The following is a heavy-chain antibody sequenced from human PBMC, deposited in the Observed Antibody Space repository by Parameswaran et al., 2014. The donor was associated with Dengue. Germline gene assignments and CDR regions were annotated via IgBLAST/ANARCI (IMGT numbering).Heavy chain of an antibody. J-gene: IGHJ6*02. D-gene: IGHD6-13*01. CDR2: TSSGSATV. CDR3: ARDRRIAAADTSNYYYVMDV. V-gene: IGHV3-48*02. Sequence: VRQMPGKGLEWVSYTSSGSATVYYADSVKGRFTISRDNARNSLYLQLNSLRDEDTAVYYCARDRRIAAADTSNYYYVMDVWGQGTTVTVSS.